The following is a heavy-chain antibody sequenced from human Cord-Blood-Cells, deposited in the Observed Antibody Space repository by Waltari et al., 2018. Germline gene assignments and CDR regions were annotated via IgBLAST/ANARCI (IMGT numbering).Heavy chain of an antibody. CDR2: IITIFGTA. CDR3: AREDSSSSYYFDY. V-gene: IGHV1-69*01. J-gene: IGHJ4*02. Sequence: QVQLVQSGAEGKQPGSSVKVSCQASGGTFSSYAISGVRQAPGQGVEWMGGIITIFGTANDAQKFQGRVTITADESTSTAYMELSSLRSEDTAVYYCAREDSSSSYYFDYWGQGTLVTVSS. D-gene: IGHD6-6*01. CDR1: GGTFSSYA.